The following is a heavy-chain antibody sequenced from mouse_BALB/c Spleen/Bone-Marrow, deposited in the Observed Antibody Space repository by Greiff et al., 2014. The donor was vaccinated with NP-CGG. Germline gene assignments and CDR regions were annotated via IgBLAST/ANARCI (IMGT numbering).Heavy chain of an antibody. J-gene: IGHJ3*01. CDR2: IDPANGNT. V-gene: IGHV14-3*02. CDR3: AGLRPRFEFAY. D-gene: IGHD2-4*01. Sequence: VQLKHSGAELVKPGASVKLSCTASGFNIKDTYMHWVKQRPEQGLEWIGRIDPANGNTKYDPKFRGKATITADTSSNTAYLQLXXXXSEDTAVYYCAGLRPRFEFAYWGQGTLVTVSA. CDR1: GFNIKDTY.